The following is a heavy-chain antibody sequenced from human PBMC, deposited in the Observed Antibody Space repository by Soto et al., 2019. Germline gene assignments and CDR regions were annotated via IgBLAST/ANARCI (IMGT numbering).Heavy chain of an antibody. Sequence: QVQLVESGGGVVQPGRSLRLSCAASGFTFSSYAMHWVRQAPGKGLEWVAVISYDGSNKYYADSVKGRFTISRDNXXNTLYLQMNSLRAEDTAVYYCARDLHSSGDYYFDYWGQGTLVTVSS. CDR2: ISYDGSNK. CDR3: ARDLHSSGDYYFDY. D-gene: IGHD6-19*01. V-gene: IGHV3-30-3*01. CDR1: GFTFSSYA. J-gene: IGHJ4*02.